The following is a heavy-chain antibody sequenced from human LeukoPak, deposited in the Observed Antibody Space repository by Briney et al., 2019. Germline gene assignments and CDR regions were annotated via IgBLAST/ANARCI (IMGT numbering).Heavy chain of an antibody. Sequence: ASVKVSCKASGYTFTGYYMHWVRQAPGQGFEWMGWINPNSGGTNYAQKFQGRVTMTRDTSISTAYMELSRLRSDDTAVYYCARPHSGATPFEAFDIWGQGTMVTVSS. CDR2: INPNSGGT. V-gene: IGHV1-2*02. CDR3: ARPHSGATPFEAFDI. D-gene: IGHD1-26*01. CDR1: GYTFTGYY. J-gene: IGHJ3*02.